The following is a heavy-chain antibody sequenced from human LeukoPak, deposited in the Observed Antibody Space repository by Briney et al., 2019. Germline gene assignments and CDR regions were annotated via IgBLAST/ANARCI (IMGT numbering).Heavy chain of an antibody. V-gene: IGHV3-48*03. D-gene: IGHD5-18*01. CDR3: ARYHTALNY. CDR2: ISSSSNAI. J-gene: IGHJ4*02. Sequence: GGSLRLSCAASGFPFSSYEMNWVRQAPGKGLEWVSYISSSSNAIYYANAVKGRFTISRDNSKNTLYLQMNNVRVEDTAVYFCARYHTALNYWGQGTLVTASS. CDR1: GFPFSSYE.